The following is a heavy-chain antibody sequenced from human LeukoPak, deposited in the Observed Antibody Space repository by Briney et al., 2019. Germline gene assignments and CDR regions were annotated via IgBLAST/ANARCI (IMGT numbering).Heavy chain of an antibody. V-gene: IGHV5-51*01. CDR3: ARPGLGAAAGTDY. CDR1: GYTFTGDW. D-gene: IGHD6-13*01. CDR2: IYPGDSDT. J-gene: IGHJ4*02. Sequence: GESLKISCKASGYTFTGDWIGWVRQMPGKGLEWMGIIYPGDSDTRYSPSFQGQVTISADKSISTAYLQWSSLKASDTAMYYCARPGLGAAAGTDYWGQGTLVTVSS.